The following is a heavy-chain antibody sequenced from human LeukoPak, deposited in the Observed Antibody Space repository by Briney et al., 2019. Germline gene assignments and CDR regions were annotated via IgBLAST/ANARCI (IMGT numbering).Heavy chain of an antibody. CDR1: GFTFSDYG. CDR2: IWYDGSNK. J-gene: IGHJ4*02. Sequence: PGGSLRLSCAASGFTFSDYGMHWVRQAPGKGLEWVAVIWYDGSNKYYADSVKGRSTISRDNSKNVVNLQMNSLRAEDTAVYYCAKAPYSSGTPPDYWGQGTLVTVSS. V-gene: IGHV3-33*06. CDR3: AKAPYSSGTPPDY. D-gene: IGHD6-19*01.